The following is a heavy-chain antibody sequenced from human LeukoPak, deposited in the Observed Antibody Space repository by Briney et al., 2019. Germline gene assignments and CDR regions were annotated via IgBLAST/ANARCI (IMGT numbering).Heavy chain of an antibody. Sequence: GGSLRLSCAASGFTFSNYWMHWVRQTPGKGLVWVSRINSDASVTTYADSVKGRVTISRDSSKNTQYLQMDSLRAEDTAVYYCAKDSTHYRVWDDYDSAGLTYWGQGTLVTVSS. V-gene: IGHV3-74*01. J-gene: IGHJ4*02. CDR2: INSDASVT. CDR3: AKDSTHYRVWDDYDSAGLTY. D-gene: IGHD3-22*01. CDR1: GFTFSNYW.